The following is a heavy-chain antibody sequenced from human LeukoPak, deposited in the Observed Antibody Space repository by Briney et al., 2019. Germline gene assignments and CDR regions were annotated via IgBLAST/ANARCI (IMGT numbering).Heavy chain of an antibody. J-gene: IGHJ5*02. D-gene: IGHD2/OR15-2a*01. Sequence: GGSLRLSCAASGFTVSSNYMSWVRQAPGKGLEWVSAINARGDNTYYADFAKGRFTISRDNSKSTVYLQMNSLRTEDTAVYYCAKDRVSPGFNWFDPWGQGTLVTVSS. CDR1: GFTVSSNY. CDR3: AKDRVSPGFNWFDP. V-gene: IGHV3-23*01. CDR2: INARGDNT.